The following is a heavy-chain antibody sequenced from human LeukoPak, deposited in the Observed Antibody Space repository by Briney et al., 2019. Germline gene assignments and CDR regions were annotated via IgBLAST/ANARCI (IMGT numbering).Heavy chain of an antibody. D-gene: IGHD3-22*01. Sequence: GGSLRLSCAASGFTFSSYWMHWVRQAPGKWLVWVSRINSDGSSTSYADSVKGRFTISRDNAKNTLYLQMNSLRAEDTAVYYCARVPFDYYDSSGPFDYWGQGTLVTVSS. CDR2: INSDGSST. J-gene: IGHJ4*02. V-gene: IGHV3-74*01. CDR1: GFTFSSYW. CDR3: ARVPFDYYDSSGPFDY.